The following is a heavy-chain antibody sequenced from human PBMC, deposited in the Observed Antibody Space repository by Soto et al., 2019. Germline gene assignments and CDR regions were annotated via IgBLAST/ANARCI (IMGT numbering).Heavy chain of an antibody. V-gene: IGHV1-69*06. CDR1: GGTFRSYA. D-gene: IGHD3-16*01. Sequence: QVQLVQSGAEVKKPGSSVKVSCKASGGTFRSYAISWVRQAPGQGLEWMGGIIPIFGTANYAQKFQGRVTITADNSTRAVYMGLSSLRSGDTAAYYWAGVGWGGHYYGMDVWGQGTTVTVSS. CDR3: AGVGWGGHYYGMDV. CDR2: IIPIFGTA. J-gene: IGHJ6*02.